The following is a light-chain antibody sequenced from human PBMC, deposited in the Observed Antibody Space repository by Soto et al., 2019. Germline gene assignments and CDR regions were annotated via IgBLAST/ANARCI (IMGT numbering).Light chain of an antibody. Sequence: SYELTQPPSVSVSPGQTASITCSGAKLGDKYARWYQQKPGQSPVMVIYQDTKRPSGIPERFSGSNSGNTATLTISGTQAMDEDDYYCQAWDSSTVVFGGGTKLTVL. CDR3: QAWDSSTVV. CDR1: KLGDKY. J-gene: IGLJ2*01. CDR2: QDT. V-gene: IGLV3-1*01.